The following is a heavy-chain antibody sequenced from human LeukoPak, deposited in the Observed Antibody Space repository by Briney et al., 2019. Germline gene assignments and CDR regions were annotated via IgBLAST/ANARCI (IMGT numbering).Heavy chain of an antibody. D-gene: IGHD1-14*01. CDR1: GFTFSVSP. CDR2: IRSRRNGYAS. J-gene: IGHJ4*02. CDR3: AAAPHDNRAELDY. Sequence: GGSLRLSCAASGFTFSVSPIHWVRQASGKGLEWVGRIRSRRNGYASEYAASSKGRFFISRDDSTNTAYLQMSSLKTEDTAVYYCAAAPHDNRAELDYWGQGALVTVSS. V-gene: IGHV3-73*01.